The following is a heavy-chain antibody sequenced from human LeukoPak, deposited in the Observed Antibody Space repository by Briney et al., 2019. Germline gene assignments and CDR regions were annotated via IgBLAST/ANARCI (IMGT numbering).Heavy chain of an antibody. CDR2: ITSDGRNT. V-gene: IGHV3-64D*06. CDR3: ASGRGFGPVDGMDV. CDR1: GFTFSSYA. Sequence: PGGSLRVSCSASGFTFSSYAMHWVRQAPGKGLEYVSAITSDGRNTYYADSVKGRFTISRDNSKNALYLQVSSLRTEDTAVYYCASGRGFGPVDGMDVWGKGTTVTVSS. D-gene: IGHD3-10*01. J-gene: IGHJ6*04.